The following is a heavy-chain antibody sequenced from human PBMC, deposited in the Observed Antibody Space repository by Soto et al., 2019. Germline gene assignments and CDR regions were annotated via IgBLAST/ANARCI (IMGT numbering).Heavy chain of an antibody. CDR2: TCRYGREL. CDR1: GFTFSTYC. J-gene: IGHJ4*02. Sequence: EVQLVESGGGFNQPGGSLRLSCAASGFTFSTYCMHCVRHTPGTGLVWVSRTCRYGRELYYADSVKGRLTISRDDAKNTLYLQMDSLRVEDTGIYYCVRGTTAWPGMDYWGQGALVTVSS. CDR3: VRGTTAWPGMDY. D-gene: IGHD1-1*01. V-gene: IGHV3-74*01.